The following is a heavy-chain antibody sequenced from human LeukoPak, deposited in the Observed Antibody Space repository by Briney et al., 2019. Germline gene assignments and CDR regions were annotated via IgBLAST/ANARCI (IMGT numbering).Heavy chain of an antibody. CDR2: IYPGDAPGDSGT. CDR1: GYVFTTYW. V-gene: IGHV5-51*01. D-gene: IGHD3-3*01. Sequence: GESLKISCKGSGYVFTTYWIGWVRQMPEKGLEWMGFIYPGDAPGDSGTRYGPSFQGQVSFSADRSINTAYLQWSSLKASDTAIYYCARLKTIFGMVDDAFDIWGQGTMVIVSS. J-gene: IGHJ3*02. CDR3: ARLKTIFGMVDDAFDI.